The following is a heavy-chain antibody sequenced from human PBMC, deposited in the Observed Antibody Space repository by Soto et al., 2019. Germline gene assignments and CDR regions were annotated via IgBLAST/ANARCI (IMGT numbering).Heavy chain of an antibody. CDR2: IIPIFGTA. CDR3: AREPCSGGSCLPFDY. Sequence: QVQLVQSGAEVKKPGSSVKVSCKASGGTFSSYAIIRVRQAPGQGLEWMGGIIPIFGTANYAQKFQGRVTITADESTSTAYMELSSLRSEDTAVYYCAREPCSGGSCLPFDYWGQGTLVTVSS. J-gene: IGHJ4*02. D-gene: IGHD2-15*01. V-gene: IGHV1-69*12. CDR1: GGTFSSYA.